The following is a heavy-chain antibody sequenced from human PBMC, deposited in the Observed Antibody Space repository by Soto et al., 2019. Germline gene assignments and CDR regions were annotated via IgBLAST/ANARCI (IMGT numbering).Heavy chain of an antibody. CDR2: INVYNGNT. CDR1: GYTFTSYA. D-gene: IGHD3-10*01. Sequence: ASVKVSCKASGYTFTSYAMHWVRRAPGQGLEWMGWINVYNGNTKYAQKVQGRVTMTTDTSTSTAYMELRSLRSDDTAVYYCARGVGSGSYYNQYNWFDPWGQGTLVTVSS. CDR3: ARGVGSGSYYNQYNWFDP. V-gene: IGHV1-18*01. J-gene: IGHJ5*02.